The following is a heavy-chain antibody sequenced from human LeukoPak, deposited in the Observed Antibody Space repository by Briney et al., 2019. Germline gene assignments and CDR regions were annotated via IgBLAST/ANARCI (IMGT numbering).Heavy chain of an antibody. D-gene: IGHD3-9*01. CDR2: INHSGST. CDR3: ARDRDDILTGYPLGFDP. CDR1: GGSFSGYY. V-gene: IGHV4-34*01. Sequence: SETLSLTCAVYGGSFSGYYWSWIRQPPGKGLEWIGEINHSGSTNYNPSLKSRVTISVDTSKNQFSLKLSSVTAADTAVYYCARDRDDILTGYPLGFDPWGQGTLVTVSS. J-gene: IGHJ5*02.